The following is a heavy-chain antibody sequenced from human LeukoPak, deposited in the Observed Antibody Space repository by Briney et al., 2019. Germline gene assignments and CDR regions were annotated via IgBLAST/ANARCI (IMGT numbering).Heavy chain of an antibody. Sequence: SETLSLTCTVSGGSISSSSYYWGWIRQPPGKGLEWIGSIYYSGSTYYNPSLKSRVTISVDTSKNQFSLKLSSVTAADTAVYYCARVPAAPYGMDVWGQGTTVTVSS. D-gene: IGHD2-2*01. J-gene: IGHJ6*02. CDR3: ARVPAAPYGMDV. V-gene: IGHV4-39*01. CDR1: GGSISSSSYY. CDR2: IYYSGST.